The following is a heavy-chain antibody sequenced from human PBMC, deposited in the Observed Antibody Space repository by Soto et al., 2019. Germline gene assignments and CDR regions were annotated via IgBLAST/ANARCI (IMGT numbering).Heavy chain of an antibody. CDR3: AKDLYGDYIPGYFQH. J-gene: IGHJ1*01. CDR1: GFTFSSYA. CDR2: ISGSGGST. Sequence: GGSLRLSCAASGFTFSSYAMSWVRQAPGKGLEWVSAISGSGGSTYYADSVKGRFTISRDNSKNTLYLQMNSLRAEDTAVYYCAKDLYGDYIPGYFQHWGQGTLVTVSS. D-gene: IGHD4-17*01. V-gene: IGHV3-23*01.